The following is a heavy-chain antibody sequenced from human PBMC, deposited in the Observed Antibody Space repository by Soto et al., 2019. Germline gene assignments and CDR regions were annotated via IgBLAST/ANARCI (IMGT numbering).Heavy chain of an antibody. D-gene: IGHD2-2*01. Sequence: QVQLVQSGAEVTKPGSSVKVSCKASGGTFSRYSITWVRQAPGHGREWIGRSMPMFGLASYAQKFQGRVTITADESTSTAYMELSSLRSDDAAVYYCAREDRDRETGLVPAAIDGMDVWGQGTTVTVSS. CDR2: SMPMFGLA. V-gene: IGHV1-69*08. CDR3: AREDRDRETGLVPAAIDGMDV. J-gene: IGHJ6*02. CDR1: GGTFSRYS.